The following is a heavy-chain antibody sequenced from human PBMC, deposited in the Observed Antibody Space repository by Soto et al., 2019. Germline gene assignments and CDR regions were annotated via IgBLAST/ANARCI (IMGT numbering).Heavy chain of an antibody. CDR2: ISASGSSS. CDR3: ARRVRGFTYGDVNF. D-gene: IGHD5-18*01. Sequence: QVQLVASGGGLVKPGGSLRLSCVASGITFSDSYMAWIRQAPGKGLEWVSYISASGSSSYYAESVKGRFTISRDNSKKSMFLQMNSLRAEDTAVYYCARRVRGFTYGDVNFWGQGTLVAVSS. CDR1: GITFSDSY. V-gene: IGHV3-11*01. J-gene: IGHJ4*02.